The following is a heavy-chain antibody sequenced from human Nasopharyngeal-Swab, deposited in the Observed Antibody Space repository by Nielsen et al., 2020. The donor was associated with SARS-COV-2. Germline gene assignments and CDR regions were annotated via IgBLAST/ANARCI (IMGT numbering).Heavy chain of an antibody. CDR1: GGSISSYY. CDR2: IYYSGST. CDR3: ARDLLYGDFYYYYGMDV. Sequence: SETLFLTCTVSGGSISSYYWSWIRQPPGKGLEWIGHIYYSGSTNYNPSLKGRVTISVDTSKNQFSLKLSSVTAADTAVYYCARDLLYGDFYYYYGMDVWGQGTTVTVSS. J-gene: IGHJ6*02. V-gene: IGHV4-59*01. D-gene: IGHD4-17*01.